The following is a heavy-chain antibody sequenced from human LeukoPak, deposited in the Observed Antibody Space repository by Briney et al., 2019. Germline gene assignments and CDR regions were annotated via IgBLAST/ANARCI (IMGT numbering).Heavy chain of an antibody. CDR1: GYTFTSYG. J-gene: IGHJ4*02. CDR2: INPNSGGT. Sequence: GASVKVSCKASGYTFTSYGISWVRQAPGQGLEWMGWINPNSGGTNYARTFQGRVNMTRNTSISTAYMDLSSLRSDDTAVYYCAREGYCSGDKCPVANWGQGTLVTVSS. V-gene: IGHV1-2*02. CDR3: AREGYCSGDKCPVAN. D-gene: IGHD2-15*01.